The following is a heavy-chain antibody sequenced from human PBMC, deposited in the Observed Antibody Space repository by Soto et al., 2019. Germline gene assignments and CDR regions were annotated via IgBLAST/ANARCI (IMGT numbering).Heavy chain of an antibody. Sequence: GGSLRLSCAASGFTFSSYGMHWVRQAPGKGLEWVAVISYDGSNKYYADSVKGRFTISRDNSKNTLYLQMNSLRAEDTAVYYCAKDEHSSGWLGIGQSDYFDYWGQGTLVTVSS. CDR1: GFTFSSYG. V-gene: IGHV3-30*18. CDR2: ISYDGSNK. J-gene: IGHJ4*02. D-gene: IGHD6-19*01. CDR3: AKDEHSSGWLGIGQSDYFDY.